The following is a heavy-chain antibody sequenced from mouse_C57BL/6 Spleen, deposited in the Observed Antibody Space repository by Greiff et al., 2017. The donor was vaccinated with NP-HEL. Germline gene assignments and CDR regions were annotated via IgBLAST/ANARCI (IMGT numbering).Heavy chain of an antibody. D-gene: IGHD2-1*01. CDR3: AMEGYGNYEVWFAY. Sequence: QVQLQQPGAELVKPGASVKMSCKASGYTFTSYWITWVKQRPGQGLEWIGDIYPGSGSPNYNEKFKSKATLTVDTSSSTAYMQLSSLTSEASAVYYCAMEGYGNYEVWFAYWGQGTLVTVSA. V-gene: IGHV1-55*01. CDR2: IYPGSGSP. J-gene: IGHJ3*01. CDR1: GYTFTSYW.